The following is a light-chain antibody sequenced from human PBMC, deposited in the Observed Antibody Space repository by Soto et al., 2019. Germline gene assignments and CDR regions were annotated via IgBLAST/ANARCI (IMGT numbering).Light chain of an antibody. CDR3: QQYNNWPRT. V-gene: IGKV3-15*01. CDR2: GAS. CDR1: QSVSSN. J-gene: IGKJ1*01. Sequence: EIVMTQSPATLSVSPGERATPSCRASQSVSSNLAWYQQKPGQAPRLLIYGASTRANGIPARFSGSGSGTEFTLTISSLQSEDFAVYYCQQYNNWPRTFGQGTKVEIK.